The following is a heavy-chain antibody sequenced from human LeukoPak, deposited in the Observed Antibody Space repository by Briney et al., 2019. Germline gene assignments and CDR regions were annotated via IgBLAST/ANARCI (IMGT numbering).Heavy chain of an antibody. Sequence: PGGSLRLSCAVSGFTLSNYSMNWVRQAPGKGLEWISYISGSGFTIHYADSVKGRFAISRDNAKNSLYLQMNSLRAEDTAVYYCASGKRAAYFDYWGQGTLVTVSS. J-gene: IGHJ4*02. V-gene: IGHV3-48*01. D-gene: IGHD6-13*01. CDR3: ASGKRAAYFDY. CDR1: GFTLSNYS. CDR2: ISGSGFTI.